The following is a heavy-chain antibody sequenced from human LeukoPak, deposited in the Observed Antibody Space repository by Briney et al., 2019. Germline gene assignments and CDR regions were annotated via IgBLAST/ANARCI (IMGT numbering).Heavy chain of an antibody. CDR2: IYYSGST. Sequence: SETLSLTCTVSGGSISSSSYYWGWIRQPPGKGLEWIGSIYYSGSTYYNPSLKSRVTISVDTSKNQFSLKLSSVTAADTAVYYCARGGYQMLVGWFDPWGQGTLVTVSS. CDR3: ARGGYQMLVGWFDP. V-gene: IGHV4-39*07. J-gene: IGHJ5*02. CDR1: GGSISSSSYY. D-gene: IGHD2-2*01.